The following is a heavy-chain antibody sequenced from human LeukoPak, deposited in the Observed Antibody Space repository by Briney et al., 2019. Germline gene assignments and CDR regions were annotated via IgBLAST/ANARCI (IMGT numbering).Heavy chain of an antibody. D-gene: IGHD1-26*01. Sequence: ASVKVSCKASGYTFTSYDINWVRQATGQGLEWMGWMSPNSGNTGYAQKFQGRVTMTRNTSISTAYMELSSLRSEDTAVYYCARGGGAGQSGSYYYYGMDVWGQGTTVTVSS. J-gene: IGHJ6*02. V-gene: IGHV1-8*01. CDR1: GYTFTSYD. CDR3: ARGGGAGQSGSYYYYGMDV. CDR2: MSPNSGNT.